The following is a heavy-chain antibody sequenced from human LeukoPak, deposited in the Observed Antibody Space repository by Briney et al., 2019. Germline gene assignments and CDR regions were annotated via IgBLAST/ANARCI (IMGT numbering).Heavy chain of an antibody. CDR1: GSIFTSYW. CDR2: VYPGDSDT. Sequence: GAPLQISCQGSGSIFTSYWIGWVRRLPGKGLEWMGIVYPGDSDTRYSPSFQGQVTISADKSVSTAYLQWSSLKASDTAMYYCARHYYGSGSYAFDIWGQGTMVTVAS. V-gene: IGHV5-51*01. CDR3: ARHYYGSGSYAFDI. J-gene: IGHJ3*02. D-gene: IGHD3-10*01.